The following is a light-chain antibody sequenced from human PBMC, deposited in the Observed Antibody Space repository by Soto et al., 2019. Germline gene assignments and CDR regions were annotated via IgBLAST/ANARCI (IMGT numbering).Light chain of an antibody. CDR2: DVS. J-gene: IGLJ2*01. Sequence: QSVLTQPASVSGSPGQSITISCTGTSSDVGGYNYVSWYQQHPGKAPKLMIYDVSNRHSGVSNRFSGSKSGNTASLTISGLQAEDEDDYYCSSYTSSSPHVVFGGGTKVTVL. V-gene: IGLV2-14*01. CDR1: SSDVGGYNY. CDR3: SSYTSSSPHVV.